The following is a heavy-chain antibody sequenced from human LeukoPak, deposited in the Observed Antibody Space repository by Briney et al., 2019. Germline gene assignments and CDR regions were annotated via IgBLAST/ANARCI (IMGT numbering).Heavy chain of an antibody. J-gene: IGHJ4*02. Sequence: GGSLRLSCAAAGFSLSDPYMSWIRQAPGKGLEWVSYSSSSGSYTNYADSVKGRFTISRDNAKNSLYLQMNSLRAEDTAVYFCARRGDGYELDYWGQGTLVTVSS. CDR1: GFSLSDPY. CDR2: SSSSGSYT. CDR3: ARRGDGYELDY. V-gene: IGHV3-11*06. D-gene: IGHD5-12*01.